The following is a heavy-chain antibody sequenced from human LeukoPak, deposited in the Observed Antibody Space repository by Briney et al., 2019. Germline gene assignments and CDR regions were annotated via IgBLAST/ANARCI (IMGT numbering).Heavy chain of an antibody. Sequence: SETLSLTCAVYGGSFSGYYWSWIRQPPGKGLEWIGEINHSGSTNYNPSLKSRVTISVDTSKNQFSLKLSSVAAADTAVYYCAKNGGNTDFDYWGQGTLVSVSS. J-gene: IGHJ4*02. CDR2: INHSGST. CDR1: GGSFSGYY. V-gene: IGHV4-34*01. D-gene: IGHD2-15*01. CDR3: AKNGGNTDFDY.